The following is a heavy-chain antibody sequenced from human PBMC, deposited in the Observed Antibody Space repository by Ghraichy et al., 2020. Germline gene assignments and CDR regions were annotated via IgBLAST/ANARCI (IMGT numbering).Heavy chain of an antibody. CDR1: GGSISSYY. D-gene: IGHD1-26*01. CDR3: ARVGAAVGAYYFDY. CDR2: IYTSGST. V-gene: IGHV4-4*07. Sequence: SETLSLTCTVSGGSISSYYLSWIRQPAGKGLEWIGRIYTSGSTNYNPSLKSRVTMSVDTSKNQFSLKLSSVTAADTAVYYCARVGAAVGAYYFDYWGQGTLVTVSS. J-gene: IGHJ4*02.